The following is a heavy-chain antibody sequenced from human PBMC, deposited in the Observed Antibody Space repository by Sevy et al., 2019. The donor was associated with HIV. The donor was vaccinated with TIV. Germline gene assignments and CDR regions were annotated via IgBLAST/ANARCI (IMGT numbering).Heavy chain of an antibody. CDR2: ISWNSGSI. D-gene: IGHD3-3*01. J-gene: IGHJ4*02. CDR3: AKVNDFWSGNAHFDY. V-gene: IGHV3-9*01. CDR1: GFTFDDYA. Sequence: GGSLRLSCAASGFTFDDYAMHWVRQAPGKGLEWVSGISWNSGSIGYADSVKGRFTISRDNAKNSLYLQMNSLRAEDTALYYCAKVNDFWSGNAHFDYWGQGTLVTVSS.